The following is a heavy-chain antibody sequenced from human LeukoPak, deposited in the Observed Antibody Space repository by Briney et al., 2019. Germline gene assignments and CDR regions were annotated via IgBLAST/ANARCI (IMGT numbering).Heavy chain of an antibody. Sequence: SETLSLTCTVSGGSISSGSYYWSWIRQPAGKGLEWIGRIYTSGSTNYNPSLKSRVTISVDTSKNQFSLKLSSVTAADTAVYYCARVTAPNFRLPAFDIWGQGTMVTVSS. CDR3: ARVTAPNFRLPAFDI. CDR2: IYTSGST. CDR1: GGSISSGSYY. J-gene: IGHJ3*02. V-gene: IGHV4-61*02.